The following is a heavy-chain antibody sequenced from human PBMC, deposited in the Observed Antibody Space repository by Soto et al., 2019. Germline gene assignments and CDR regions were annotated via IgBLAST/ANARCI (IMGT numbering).Heavy chain of an antibody. D-gene: IGHD5-12*01. J-gene: IGHJ6*03. CDR1: GGSISRGGYY. CDR3: ARKDSGYASYMEV. CDR2: IYYSGGT. Sequence: QVQLQESGPGLVKPSQTLSLTCTVSGGSISRGGYYWSWIRQHPGKGLEWIGYIYYSGGTYYNPSLKSRVTISVDPAENQSSLRLSSVIAAGTAVYYCARKDSGYASYMEVWGKGTTVTVSS. V-gene: IGHV4-31*03.